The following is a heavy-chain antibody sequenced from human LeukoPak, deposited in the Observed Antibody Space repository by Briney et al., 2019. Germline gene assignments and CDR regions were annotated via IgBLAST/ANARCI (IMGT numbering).Heavy chain of an antibody. CDR1: GGTFSSYA. CDR2: IIPIFGTA. J-gene: IGHJ3*02. Sequence: ASVKVSCKASGGTFSSYAISWVRQAPGQGLEWMGGIIPIFGTANYAQKFQGRVTITADESTSTAYMELSSLRSEDTAVYYCARGGIVMVVAAFDIWGQGTMVTVSS. V-gene: IGHV1-69*13. D-gene: IGHD2-15*01. CDR3: ARGGIVMVVAAFDI.